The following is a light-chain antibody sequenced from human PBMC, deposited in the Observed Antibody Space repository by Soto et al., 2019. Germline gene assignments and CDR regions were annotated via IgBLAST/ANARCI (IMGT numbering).Light chain of an antibody. V-gene: IGKV1-5*03. CDR1: QSISTW. Sequence: DIQRTQSPSTLSASVGDRVTITCRASQSISTWLAWYQQKAGKAPKLLIYKASSLEGGVPSRFSGSGSGTEFNITISSLQPDDFATYYCQQYNTYPLTFGGGTTVDIK. J-gene: IGKJ4*01. CDR2: KAS. CDR3: QQYNTYPLT.